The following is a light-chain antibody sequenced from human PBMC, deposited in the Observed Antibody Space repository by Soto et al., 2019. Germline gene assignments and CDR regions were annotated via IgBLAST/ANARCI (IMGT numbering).Light chain of an antibody. CDR1: SSDVGVYNY. V-gene: IGLV2-14*01. CDR2: EVS. CDR3: SSYTSSSPWV. Sequence: QSALTQPASVSGSPGQSITISCTGTSSDVGVYNYVSWYQQHPGKAPKLMIYEVSHRPSGVSNRFSGSKSGNTASLTISGLQAEDEADYYCSSYTSSSPWVFGGGTKLTVL. J-gene: IGLJ3*02.